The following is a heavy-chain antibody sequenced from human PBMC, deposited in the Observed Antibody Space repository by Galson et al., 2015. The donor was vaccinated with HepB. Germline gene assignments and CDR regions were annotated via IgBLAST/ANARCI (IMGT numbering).Heavy chain of an antibody. J-gene: IGHJ6*02. CDR2: IDPSDSYT. CDR3: ARPPRYCSGGNCPGVMDV. Sequence: QSGAEVKKPGDSLRISCKGSGYSFTNYWITWVRQMPGKGLEWLGRIDPSDSYTNYSPSFQGHVTISTDNSITTAYLQWSSLQASDTAMYYCARPPRYCSGGNCPGVMDVWGQGTTVTVSS. V-gene: IGHV5-10-1*01. D-gene: IGHD2-15*01. CDR1: GYSFTNYW.